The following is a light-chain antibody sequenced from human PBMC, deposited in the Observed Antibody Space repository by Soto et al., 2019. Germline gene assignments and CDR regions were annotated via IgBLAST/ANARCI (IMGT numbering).Light chain of an antibody. CDR1: QSISSW. Sequence: DIQMTQSPSTLSASVGDRVTIACRSSQSISSWLAWFQQKPGKAPKLLMYDASSLESGVPSRFSGNGSGTEFTLTISSLQPDDFATYYCQQYGTYLWTFGQGTKVDI. CDR3: QQYGTYLWT. J-gene: IGKJ1*01. CDR2: DAS. V-gene: IGKV1-5*01.